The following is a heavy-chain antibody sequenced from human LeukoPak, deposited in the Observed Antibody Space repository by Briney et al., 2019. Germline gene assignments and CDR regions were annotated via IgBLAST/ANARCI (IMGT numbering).Heavy chain of an antibody. CDR2: IDPSDSYT. Sequence: GESLKISCKGSGYSFTRYWISWVRQMPGKGLEWMGRIDPSDSYTNYSPSFQGHVTISADKSISTAYLQWSSLKASDTAMYYCARQLAGTPRDFDYWGQGTLVTVSS. J-gene: IGHJ4*02. CDR3: ARQLAGTPRDFDY. V-gene: IGHV5-10-1*01. CDR1: GYSFTRYW. D-gene: IGHD6-19*01.